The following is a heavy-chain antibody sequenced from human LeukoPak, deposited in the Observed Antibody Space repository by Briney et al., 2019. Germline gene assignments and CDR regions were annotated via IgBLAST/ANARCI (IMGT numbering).Heavy chain of an antibody. CDR2: IYYSGST. D-gene: IGHD6-6*01. J-gene: IGHJ4*02. CDR3: ATGEYSSSSGPIDY. V-gene: IGHV4-39*07. Sequence: GSLRLSCAASGFIFSNYWMSWVRQAPGKGLEWIGSIYYSGSTYYNPSLKSRVTISVDTSKNQFSLKLSSVTAADTAVYYCATGEYSSSSGPIDYWGQGTLVTVSS. CDR1: GFIFSNYW.